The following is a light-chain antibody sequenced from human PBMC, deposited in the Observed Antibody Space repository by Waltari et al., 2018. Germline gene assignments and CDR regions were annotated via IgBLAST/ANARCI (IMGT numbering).Light chain of an antibody. CDR2: KDR. V-gene: IGLV3-27*01. J-gene: IGLJ3*02. CDR1: VLAKKY. CDR3: YSATDNYRV. Sequence: SYELTQPSSVSVSPGQTARITCSGAVLAKKYARWFQQKPGQAPVVVFYKDRERPSGIPERFSGSSSGTTVTLTISGAQVEDEGDYYCYSATDNYRVFGGGTKLTVL.